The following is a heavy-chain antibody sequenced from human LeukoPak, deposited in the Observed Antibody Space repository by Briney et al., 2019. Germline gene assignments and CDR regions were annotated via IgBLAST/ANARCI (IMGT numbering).Heavy chain of an antibody. CDR1: GFTFSTYW. CDR2: INQDGSVK. V-gene: IGHV3-7*01. D-gene: IGHD2-2*01. J-gene: IGHJ4*02. CDR3: AREARYCSSTSCSHFIRVGFDY. Sequence: GGSLRLSCAASGFTFSTYWMSWVRQAPGKGLEWVANINQDGSVKYYMDSVKGRFTISRENAKNSLYLQMHSLRAEDAAVYSCAREARYCSSTSCSHFIRVGFDYWGQGTLVTVSS.